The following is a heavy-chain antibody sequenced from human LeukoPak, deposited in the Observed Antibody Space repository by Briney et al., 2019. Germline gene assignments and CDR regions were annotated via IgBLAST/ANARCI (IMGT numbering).Heavy chain of an antibody. J-gene: IGHJ5*02. V-gene: IGHV3-48*03. CDR3: ARAGLSSSSVXXFDP. CDR2: ISSSCSTI. D-gene: IGHD6-6*01. CDR1: GFTFSSYE. Sequence: AGGSLRLSWAASGFTFSSYEINWVRQAPGKGLEGVSYISSSCSTIYYADSVKGRFTISRDNAKNSLYLQLNSLRDEDTAVYYCARAGLSSSSVXXFDPWXXXTLVTVS.